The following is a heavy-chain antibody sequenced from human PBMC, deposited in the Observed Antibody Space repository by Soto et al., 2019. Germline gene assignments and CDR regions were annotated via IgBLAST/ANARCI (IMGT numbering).Heavy chain of an antibody. CDR3: AKEGQDLAFRFDP. V-gene: IGHV3-30*18. Sequence: QVQLVESGGGVVQPGRSLRLSCAASGFTFSSYGMHWVRQAPGKGLEWVAVISYDGSNKYYADSVKGRFTISRDNSKNTLYLQMNSLRAEDTAVYYCAKEGQDLAFRFDPWGQGTLVTVSS. CDR2: ISYDGSNK. CDR1: GFTFSSYG. J-gene: IGHJ5*02.